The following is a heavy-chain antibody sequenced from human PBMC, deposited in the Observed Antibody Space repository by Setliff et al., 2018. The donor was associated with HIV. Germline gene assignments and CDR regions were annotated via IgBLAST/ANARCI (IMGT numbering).Heavy chain of an antibody. D-gene: IGHD3-10*01. CDR3: ARPSLSLVRGIINSGDRFFDY. CDR1: GASVNSNNYC. J-gene: IGHJ4*02. CDR2: IYYSGTT. V-gene: IGHV4-39*01. Sequence: PSETLSLTCTVSGASVNSNNYCWGWIRQPPGKGLEWIASIYYSGTTYYNPSLKSRVTISVDTSKNQFSLKLSSVTAADTAVYYCARPSLSLVRGIINSGDRFFDYWGQGSLVTVSS.